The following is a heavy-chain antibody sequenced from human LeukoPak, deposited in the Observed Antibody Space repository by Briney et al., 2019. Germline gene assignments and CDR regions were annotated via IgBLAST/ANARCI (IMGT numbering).Heavy chain of an antibody. Sequence: GGSLRLSCAASGFSFRSYGMHWVRQAPGKGLEWVAIIWHDGSRQEYADSVKGRFIVSRDNSRDSLDLQMSSLTAEDTAVYYCVKDGYCSGGSCYWPYFDSWAQGALVTVSS. CDR2: IWHDGSRQ. J-gene: IGHJ4*02. CDR3: VKDGYCSGGSCYWPYFDS. D-gene: IGHD2-15*01. CDR1: GFSFRSYG. V-gene: IGHV3-33*06.